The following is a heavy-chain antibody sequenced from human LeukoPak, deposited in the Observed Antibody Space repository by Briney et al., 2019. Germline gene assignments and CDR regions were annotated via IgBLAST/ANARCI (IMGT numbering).Heavy chain of an antibody. CDR1: GGTFSSYA. CDR3: ARRAYYWFDP. D-gene: IGHD2-8*01. Sequence: SVKVSCKASGGTFSSYAISWVRQAPGQGLEWMGGIIPIFGTANYAQKFQGGVTITTDESTSTAHMELSSLRSEDTAVYYCARRAYYWFDPWGQGTLVTVSS. CDR2: IIPIFGTA. V-gene: IGHV1-69*05. J-gene: IGHJ5*02.